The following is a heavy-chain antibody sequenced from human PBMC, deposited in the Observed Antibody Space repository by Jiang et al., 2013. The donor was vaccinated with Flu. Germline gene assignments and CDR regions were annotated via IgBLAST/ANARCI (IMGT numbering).Heavy chain of an antibody. Sequence: GSGLVKPSETLSLTCTVSGGSISSYYWSWIRQPPGKGLEWIGHIYYSGSTNYNPAFQSRVTISVDTSKNKFSMKLSSVTAADTAVYYCARGYCSGGRCYPKTFEKWGQGTLVTVSS. CDR1: GGSISSYY. CDR3: ARGYCSGGRCYPKTFEK. J-gene: IGHJ4*02. D-gene: IGHD2-15*01. V-gene: IGHV4-59*01. CDR2: IYYSGST.